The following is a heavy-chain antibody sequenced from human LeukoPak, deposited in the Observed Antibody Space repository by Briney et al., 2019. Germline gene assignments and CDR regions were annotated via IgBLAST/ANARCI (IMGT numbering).Heavy chain of an antibody. CDR1: GYTFTSYG. V-gene: IGHV1-18*01. D-gene: IGHD1-26*01. CDR3: ARGVGATHYFDY. CDR2: ISAYNGNT. J-gene: IGHJ4*02. Sequence: EASVKVSCKASGYTFTSYGISWVRQAPGQGLEWMGWISAYNGNTNYAQKLQGRVTITADKSTSTAYMELSSLRSEDTAVYYCARGVGATHYFDYWGQGTLVTVSS.